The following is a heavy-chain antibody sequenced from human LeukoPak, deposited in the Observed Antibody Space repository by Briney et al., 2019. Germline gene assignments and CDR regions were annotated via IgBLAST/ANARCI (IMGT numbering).Heavy chain of an antibody. CDR1: GFTFDDYA. CDR3: ARDHWFDP. J-gene: IGHJ5*02. Sequence: PGGSLRLSCAASGFTFDDYAMHWVRQAPGKGLEWVSGISWNSGSIGYADSVKGRFTISRDNAKNSLYLQMNSLRAEDTAVYYCARDHWFDPWGQGTLVTVSS. CDR2: ISWNSGSI. V-gene: IGHV3-9*01.